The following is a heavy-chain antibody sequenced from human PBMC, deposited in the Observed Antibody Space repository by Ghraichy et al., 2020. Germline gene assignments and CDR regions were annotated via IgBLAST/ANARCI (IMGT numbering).Heavy chain of an antibody. D-gene: IGHD6-6*01. CDR1: GYPFFGHW. CDR3: ARLTATSSTAAVAAHWFDP. J-gene: IGHJ5*02. CDR2: IYPDDSST. V-gene: IGHV5-51*01. Sequence: GESLNISCQAYGYPFFGHWILWVRQMPGKGLEWMGIIYPDDSSTRYSPSFQGQVTISADKSINTAYLQWTSLKASDTAKYYCARLTATSSTAAVAAHWFDPWGQGTLVIVSS.